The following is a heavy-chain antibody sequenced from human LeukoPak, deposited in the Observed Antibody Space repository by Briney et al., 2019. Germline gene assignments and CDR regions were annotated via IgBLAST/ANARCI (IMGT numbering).Heavy chain of an antibody. V-gene: IGHV3-33*06. CDR3: AKDAQRGFDYSNSLEY. CDR2: IWSDGTNQ. CDR1: QFRFPFSHYG. J-gene: IGHJ4*02. Sequence: PGKSLTLSCVASQFRFPFSHYGMHWVRQAPGRGLEWVAVIWSDGTNQYYADSVGGRFTISRDNSQNTVYLQINSLRVEDTAVYFCAKDAQRGFDYSNSLEYWGQGTLVTVSS. D-gene: IGHD4-11*01.